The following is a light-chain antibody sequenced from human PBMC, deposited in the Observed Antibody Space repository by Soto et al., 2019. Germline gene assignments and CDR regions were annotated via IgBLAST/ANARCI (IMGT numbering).Light chain of an antibody. CDR2: DAS. V-gene: IGKV3-11*01. J-gene: IGKJ4*01. Sequence: EIVLTQSPATLSLSPGERATLSCRASQSVSDYLAWYQQKPGQAPRLLIYDASNRATGIPARFXXXGSXTXXXXXXXXXXSEDFAVYYCQQRSSWPLLTFGGGTKVEIK. CDR3: QQRSSWPLLT. CDR1: QSVSDY.